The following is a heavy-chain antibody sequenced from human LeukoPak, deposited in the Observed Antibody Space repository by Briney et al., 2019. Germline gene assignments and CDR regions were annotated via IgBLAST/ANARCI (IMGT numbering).Heavy chain of an antibody. D-gene: IGHD6-6*01. V-gene: IGHV5-51*01. J-gene: IGHJ4*02. CDR2: IYPGDSDT. CDR3: ARLDSSSSGAHFDY. Sequence: GESLKIPCKGSGYNFIDNWIDWVRQMPGKGLEWMGIIYPGDSDTRYSPSFQGQVTISADKSISTAYLQWGSLKASDSAMYYCARLDSSSSGAHFDYWGQGTLVTVSS. CDR1: GYNFIDNW.